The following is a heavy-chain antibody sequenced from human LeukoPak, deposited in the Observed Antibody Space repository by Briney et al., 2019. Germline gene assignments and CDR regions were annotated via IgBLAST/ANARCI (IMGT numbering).Heavy chain of an antibody. Sequence: GTSLRLSCAASGFTFISYAIHWVRQAPGKGLEWVAVISFHGTDSFYADSVKGRFTISRDNSKNTLYLQMNSLRAEDTAVYYCAKGSYDSSGYFDYWGQGTLVTVSS. J-gene: IGHJ4*02. V-gene: IGHV3-30*04. CDR1: GFTFISYA. CDR2: ISFHGTDS. CDR3: AKGSYDSSGYFDY. D-gene: IGHD3-22*01.